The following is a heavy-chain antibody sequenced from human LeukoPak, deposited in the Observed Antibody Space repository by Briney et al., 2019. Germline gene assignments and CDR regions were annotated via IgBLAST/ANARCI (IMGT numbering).Heavy chain of an antibody. J-gene: IGHJ4*02. V-gene: IGHV4-59*01. Sequence: SETLSLTWTVSGGSISSYYWSWIRQPPVKGLEWIGYIYYSGSTNYNPSLKSRVTISVDTSKNQFSLKLSSVTAADTAVYYCARGYSYGYVVYWGQGTLVTVSS. CDR3: ARGYSYGYVVY. CDR2: IYYSGST. CDR1: GGSISSYY. D-gene: IGHD5-18*01.